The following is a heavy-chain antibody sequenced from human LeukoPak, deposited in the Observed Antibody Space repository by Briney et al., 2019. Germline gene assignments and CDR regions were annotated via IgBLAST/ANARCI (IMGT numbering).Heavy chain of an antibody. CDR1: GFTFTNYW. CDR3: ARDSYYGSGSYYFSSYYYYYMDV. CDR2: LNPYGNDK. D-gene: IGHD3-10*01. V-gene: IGHV3-7*01. Sequence: GGSLRLSCAASGFTFTNYWMTWVRQAPGKGLEWVANLNPYGNDKYYDDSVKGRFTISRDNAKNSLYLQMNSLRAEDTAVYYCARDSYYGSGSYYFSSYYYYYMDVWGKGTTVTVSS. J-gene: IGHJ6*03.